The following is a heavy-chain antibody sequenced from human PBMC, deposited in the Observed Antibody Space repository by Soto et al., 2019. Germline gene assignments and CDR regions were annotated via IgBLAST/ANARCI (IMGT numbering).Heavy chain of an antibody. CDR2: IYYSGST. V-gene: IGHV4-31*03. CDR1: GGTISSGGYY. Sequence: QVQLQESGPGLVKPSQTLSLTCTVSGGTISSGGYYWSWIRQHPGKGLEWIGYIYYSGSTYYNPSLKSRVTISVDTSKNQFSLKLSSVTAADTAVYYCARADCSGGSCYNFDYWGQGTLVTVSS. J-gene: IGHJ4*02. CDR3: ARADCSGGSCYNFDY. D-gene: IGHD2-15*01.